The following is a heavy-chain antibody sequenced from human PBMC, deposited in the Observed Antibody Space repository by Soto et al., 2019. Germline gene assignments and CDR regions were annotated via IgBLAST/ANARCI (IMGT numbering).Heavy chain of an antibody. CDR3: ASWLKTSGWYVLLEGSFDY. Sequence: GGSLRLSCAASGFTFSSDWMHWVRQAPGKGLVWVSRINTDGSDTSYADSVKGRFTISRDNAKNSLYLQMNSLRAEDTAVYYCASWLKTSGWYVLLEGSFDYWGQGTLVTVSS. CDR2: INTDGSDT. J-gene: IGHJ4*02. V-gene: IGHV3-74*01. D-gene: IGHD6-19*01. CDR1: GFTFSSDW.